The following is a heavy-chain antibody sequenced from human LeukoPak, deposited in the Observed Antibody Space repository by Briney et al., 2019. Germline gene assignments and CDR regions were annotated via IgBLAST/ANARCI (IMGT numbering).Heavy chain of an antibody. CDR1: GDAISPYY. D-gene: IGHD4-17*01. CDR2: VYHTGTT. J-gene: IGHJ4*02. CDR3: VRQRDAGDYLGYFDY. Sequence: PSETLSLTCIVSGDAISPYYWSWIRQSPGKGLEWIGYVYHTGTTKYNPSLRSRVTITVDTTRNQFSLNLRSVTAADTAVYNCVRQRDAGDYLGYFDYWDQGTLVTVSS. V-gene: IGHV4-59*08.